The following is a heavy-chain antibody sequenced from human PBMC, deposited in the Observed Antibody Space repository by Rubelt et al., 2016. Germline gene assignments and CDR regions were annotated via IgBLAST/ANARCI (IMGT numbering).Heavy chain of an antibody. D-gene: IGHD3-10*01. J-gene: IGHJ4*02. Sequence: QVQLQESGPGLVKPSETLSLTCTVSGYSISSGYYWGWIRQPPGKGLEWIGSIYQSGSTYYNPSLKSRVTISVDTSKNQFSLELSSVTAADTAVYYCARVVGYYGSGSYHFDYWGQGTLVTVSS. V-gene: IGHV4-38-2*02. CDR2: IYQSGST. CDR1: GYSISSGYY. CDR3: ARVVGYYGSGSYHFDY.